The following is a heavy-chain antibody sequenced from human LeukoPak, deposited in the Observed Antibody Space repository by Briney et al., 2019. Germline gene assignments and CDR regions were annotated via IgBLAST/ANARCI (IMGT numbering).Heavy chain of an antibody. Sequence: SETLSLTWTVSGGYISSSSYYWGWIRQPPGKGLEWIGSIYYSGSTYYNPSLKSRVTISVDTSKNQFSLKLSSVTSADTAVYYCARGGDSSGYYLGGFDYWGQGTLVTVSS. CDR3: ARGGDSSGYYLGGFDY. CDR2: IYYSGST. D-gene: IGHD3-22*01. CDR1: GGYISSSSYY. V-gene: IGHV4-39*07. J-gene: IGHJ4*02.